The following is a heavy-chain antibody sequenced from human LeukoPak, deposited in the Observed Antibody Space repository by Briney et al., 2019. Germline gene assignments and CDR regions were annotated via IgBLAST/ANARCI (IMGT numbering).Heavy chain of an antibody. V-gene: IGHV5-51*01. CDR2: IYPGDSDT. J-gene: IGHJ6*02. CDR3: AREASAGGGYGMDV. D-gene: IGHD6-13*01. CDR1: GYGFSSYW. Sequence: GESLKISCRGSGYGFSSYWIVWVRQMPGKGLEWMGIIYPGDSDTRYSPSFQGQVTISADKSTNTAYLQWSSLKASDTAMYYCAREASAGGGYGMDVWGQGTTVTVSS.